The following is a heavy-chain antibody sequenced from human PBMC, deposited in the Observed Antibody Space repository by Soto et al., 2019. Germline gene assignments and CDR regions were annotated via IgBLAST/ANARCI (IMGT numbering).Heavy chain of an antibody. D-gene: IGHD2-15*01. CDR3: AGGYCSGGSCYSPKFDY. V-gene: IGHV3-33*01. J-gene: IGHJ4*02. CDR1: GFTFSSYG. Sequence: QVQLVESGGGVVQPGRSLRLSCAASGFTFSSYGMHWVRQAPGKGLEWVAVIWYDGSNKYYADSVKGRFTISRDNSKNTLYLQMNSLRAEDTAVYYCAGGYCSGGSCYSPKFDYWGQGTLVTGSS. CDR2: IWYDGSNK.